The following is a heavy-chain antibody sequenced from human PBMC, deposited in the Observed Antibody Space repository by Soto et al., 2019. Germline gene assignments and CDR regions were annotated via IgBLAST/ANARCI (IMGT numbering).Heavy chain of an antibody. CDR1: GASISSGGHS. CDR3: ARLNGDPDS. V-gene: IGHV4-30-2*01. J-gene: IGHJ4*02. D-gene: IGHD2-8*01. Sequence: PSETLSLTCAVSGASISSGGHSWTWIRQPPGEGLEWIGYFSHTGGTYYNQPLKSRVIKSVDGSKNHLSLKLRSVTAADTAVYYCARLNGDPDSWGQGTLVTVS. CDR2: FSHTGGT.